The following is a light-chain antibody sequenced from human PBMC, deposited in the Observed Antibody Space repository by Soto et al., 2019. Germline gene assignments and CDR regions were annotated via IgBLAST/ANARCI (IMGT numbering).Light chain of an antibody. J-gene: IGLJ3*02. V-gene: IGLV1-40*01. CDR1: SSNIGAGYD. Sequence: QPVLTQPPSVSGAPGQRVTISCTGSSSNIGAGYDVHWYQQRPGTAPKLLIFGNINRPSGVPDRFSGSKSGTSASLAITGLQAEDEGDYYCCSYARGSRAFGGGTKLTVL. CDR3: CSYARGSRA. CDR2: GNI.